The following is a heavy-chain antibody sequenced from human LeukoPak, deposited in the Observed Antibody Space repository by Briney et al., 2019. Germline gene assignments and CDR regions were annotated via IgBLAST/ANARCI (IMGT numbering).Heavy chain of an antibody. Sequence: SETLSLTCTVSGDSRSSSSYYWGWIRQPPGKGLEWIGSIYYSGSTYYNPSLKSRVTISVDTSKNQFSLKLDSVTAADTAVYYCARQGGTAMARFDYWGQGTLVTVSS. V-gene: IGHV4-39*01. CDR2: IYYSGST. CDR3: ARQGGTAMARFDY. CDR1: GDSRSSSSYY. J-gene: IGHJ4*02. D-gene: IGHD5-18*01.